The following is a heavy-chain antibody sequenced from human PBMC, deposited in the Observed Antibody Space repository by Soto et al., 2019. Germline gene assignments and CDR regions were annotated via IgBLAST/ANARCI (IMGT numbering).Heavy chain of an antibody. CDR2: ISYDGSNK. Sequence: PGGSLRLSCAASGFTFSSYGMHWVRQAPGKGLEWVAVISYDGSNKYYADSVKGRFTISRDNSKNTLYPQMNSLRAEDTAVYYCAKDHCSSTSCLYFDYWGQGTLVTVSS. J-gene: IGHJ4*02. CDR1: GFTFSSYG. CDR3: AKDHCSSTSCLYFDY. V-gene: IGHV3-30*18. D-gene: IGHD2-2*01.